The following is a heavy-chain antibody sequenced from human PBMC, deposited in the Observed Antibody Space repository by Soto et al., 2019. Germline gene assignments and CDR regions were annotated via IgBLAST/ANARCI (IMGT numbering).Heavy chain of an antibody. CDR2: IWYDGSNK. CDR3: ARDHPGYSSSSRVCDL. D-gene: IGHD6-6*01. J-gene: IGHJ5*02. CDR1: GFTFSSYG. Sequence: QVQLVESGGGVVQPGRSLRLSCAASGFTFSSYGMHWVRQAPGKGLEWVAVIWYDGSNKYYADSVKGRFTISRDNSKNTLYLQMNSLRAEDTAVYYCARDHPGYSSSSRVCDLWGQGTLVTVSS. V-gene: IGHV3-33*01.